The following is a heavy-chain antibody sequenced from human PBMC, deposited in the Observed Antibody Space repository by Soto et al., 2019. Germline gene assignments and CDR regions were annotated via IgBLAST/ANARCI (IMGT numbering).Heavy chain of an antibody. CDR1: GCSISSSSDY. J-gene: IGHJ4*02. D-gene: IGHD6-19*01. CDR2: ILYSGST. Sequence: SETLSLTCTVSGCSISSSSDYWGWIRQPPGKGLEWTGSILYSGSTSYNPSLKSRVTISIDTSKNQFSLKLNSVTAADTAVYYCARHPTELRAGTAFDYWGQGTLVTVSS. V-gene: IGHV4-39*01. CDR3: ARHPTELRAGTAFDY.